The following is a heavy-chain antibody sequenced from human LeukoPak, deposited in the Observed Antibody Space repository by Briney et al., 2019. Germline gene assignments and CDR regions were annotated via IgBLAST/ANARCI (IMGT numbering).Heavy chain of an antibody. CDR2: IDWDDDK. CDR1: GFSLSTSGMR. V-gene: IGHV2-70*04. Sequence: ESGPALVHPTQPLTLTCTFSGFSLSTSGMRVSWIRQPPVKALEWLARIDWDDDKFYSTSLKTRLTISKDTSKNQVVLTMTNMDPVDTATYYCARVTMVATIDYWGQGTLATVSS. CDR3: ARVTMVATIDY. J-gene: IGHJ4*02. D-gene: IGHD4/OR15-4a*01.